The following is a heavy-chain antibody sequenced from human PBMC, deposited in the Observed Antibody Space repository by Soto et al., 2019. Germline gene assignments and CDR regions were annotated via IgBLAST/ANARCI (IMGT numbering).Heavy chain of an antibody. CDR3: GRNWHGFDI. J-gene: IGHJ3*02. V-gene: IGHV3-74*01. CDR2: INGDGSYT. CDR1: GFTFSTYW. Sequence: EVQLVESGGGLVQPGGSMRLSCAASGFTFSTYWMHWVRQAPEKGLLWVSHINGDGSYTDFADSVKGRFTISRDNAKNTVYLQMQSLRVEDTAVYFCGRNWHGFDIWGPGTMVTVSS. D-gene: IGHD1-1*01.